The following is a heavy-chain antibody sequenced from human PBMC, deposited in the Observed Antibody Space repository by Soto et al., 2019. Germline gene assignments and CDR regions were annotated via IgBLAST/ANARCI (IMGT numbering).Heavy chain of an antibody. CDR3: ANAYDGSCCHYERSFVC. V-gene: IGHV3-23*01. CDR1: GFTFSKYA. J-gene: IGHJ4*02. Sequence: EVQLLESGGGLLQPGGSLRVSCAASGFTFSKYAMSWVRQAPGKGLEWVSATSGSGVYTYYADSVKGRFTISSDNSKNLLELQMNSLRAEDTAVYYCANAYDGSCCHYERSFVCLGQVALVSVSS. CDR2: TSGSGVYT. D-gene: IGHD3-22*01.